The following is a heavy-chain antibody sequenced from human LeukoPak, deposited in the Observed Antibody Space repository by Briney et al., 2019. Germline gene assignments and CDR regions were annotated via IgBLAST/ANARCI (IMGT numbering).Heavy chain of an antibody. J-gene: IGHJ6*02. V-gene: IGHV1-69*13. Sequence: GASVKVPCKASGGTFSSYAISWVRQAPGQGLEWMGGIIPIFGTANYAQKFQGRVTITADESTSTAYMELSSLRSEDTAVYYCARVGYCSGGSCYSGYYYYGMDVWGQGTTVTVSS. CDR1: GGTFSSYA. CDR3: ARVGYCSGGSCYSGYYYYGMDV. D-gene: IGHD2-15*01. CDR2: IIPIFGTA.